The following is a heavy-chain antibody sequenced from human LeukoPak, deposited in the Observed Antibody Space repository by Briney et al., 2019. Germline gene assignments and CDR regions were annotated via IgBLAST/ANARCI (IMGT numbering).Heavy chain of an antibody. V-gene: IGHV4-34*01. Sequence: KASETLSLTCGVSGGSFSGHYWTWLRQTPGKGLEWMWEINHGGVTNYNPSLKSRVSISIDTSTNEISLHMSSVTAADIGIYYCARGRNWQTFYHYYMDVWGKGATVTV. J-gene: IGHJ6*03. D-gene: IGHD1-14*01. CDR1: GGSFSGHY. CDR2: INHGGVT. CDR3: ARGRNWQTFYHYYMDV.